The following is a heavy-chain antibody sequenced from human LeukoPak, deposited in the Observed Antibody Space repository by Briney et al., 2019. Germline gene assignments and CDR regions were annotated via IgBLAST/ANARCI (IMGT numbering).Heavy chain of an antibody. J-gene: IGHJ3*02. V-gene: IGHV3-7*01. Sequence: PGGSLRLPCSASGFTFSGYWMSWVRQAPGKGLEWMANIKQDGSVQNYVDSVKGRFTISRDNAKDSLFLQMSSLRAEDTAVYFCARDGILTYAFDIWGQGTLVTVSP. D-gene: IGHD1-1*01. CDR3: ARDGILTYAFDI. CDR2: IKQDGSVQ. CDR1: GFTFSGYW.